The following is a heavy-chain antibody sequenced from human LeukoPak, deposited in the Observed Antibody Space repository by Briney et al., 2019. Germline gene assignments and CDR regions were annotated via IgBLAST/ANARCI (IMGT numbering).Heavy chain of an antibody. D-gene: IGHD3-16*01. CDR2: IYLGDSDT. CDR3: ARRGTMMGGPHYFDY. Sequence: GESLKISCKGYGRNFNYDWIAWVRQMPGKGLEYMGVIYLGDSDTIYSPSFRGQVTMSADKSINTAYLQWNSLQASDSGMYYCARRGTMMGGPHYFDYWGQGTLVTVSS. CDR1: GRNFNYDW. J-gene: IGHJ4*02. V-gene: IGHV5-51*01.